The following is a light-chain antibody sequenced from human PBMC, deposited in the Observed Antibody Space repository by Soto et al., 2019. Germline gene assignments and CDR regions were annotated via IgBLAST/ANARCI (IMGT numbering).Light chain of an antibody. V-gene: IGLV2-14*03. CDR2: DVS. CDR3: TSYTTTGTYA. J-gene: IGLJ1*01. CDR1: SSDVGGYNS. Sequence: QSALTQPASVSGSPGQSITIPCTGTSSDVGGYNSVSWYQHHPGKAPKLMIYDVSSRPSGVSDRFSGSKSGNTASLTISGLQAEDEADYYCTSYTTTGTYAFATGTKVTVL.